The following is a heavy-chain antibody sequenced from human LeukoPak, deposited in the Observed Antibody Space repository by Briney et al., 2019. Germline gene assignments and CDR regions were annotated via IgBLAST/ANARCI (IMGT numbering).Heavy chain of an antibody. J-gene: IGHJ3*02. Sequence: GGSLRLSCAASGFTFSNAWMSWVRQAPGKGLEWVGRIKSKTDGGTTDYAAPVKGRFTISRDDSKNTLYLQMNSLKTEDTAVYYCTTGLLAYSYPRDAFDIWGQGTMVTVSS. CDR2: IKSKTDGGTT. D-gene: IGHD5-18*01. CDR1: GFTFSNAW. V-gene: IGHV3-15*01. CDR3: TTGLLAYSYPRDAFDI.